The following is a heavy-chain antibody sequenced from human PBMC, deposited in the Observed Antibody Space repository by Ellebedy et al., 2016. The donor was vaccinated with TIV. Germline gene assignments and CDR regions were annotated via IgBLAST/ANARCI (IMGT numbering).Heavy chain of an antibody. CDR1: GFTFTSSA. CDR2: IVVGSGNT. Sequence: AASVKVSCKASGFTFTSSAVQWVRQARGQRLEWIGWIVVGSGNTNYAQKFQERVTITRDMSTSTAYMELSSLRSEDTAVYYCAASGGGDSKVGMDVWGQGTTVTASS. D-gene: IGHD3-16*01. CDR3: AASGGGDSKVGMDV. J-gene: IGHJ6*02. V-gene: IGHV1-58*01.